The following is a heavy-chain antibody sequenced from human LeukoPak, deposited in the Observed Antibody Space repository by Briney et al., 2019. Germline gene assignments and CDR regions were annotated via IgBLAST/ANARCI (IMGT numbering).Heavy chain of an antibody. CDR3: ARENTQGAFDI. V-gene: IGHV3-11*01. CDR2: ISCSGSTI. CDR1: GFTFSDYY. J-gene: IGHJ3*02. Sequence: GGSLRLSCAASGFTFSDYYMSWIRQAPGKGLEWVSYISCSGSTIYYADSVKGRFTISRDNAKNSLYLQMNSLRAEDTAVYYCARENTQGAFDIWGQGTMVTVSS.